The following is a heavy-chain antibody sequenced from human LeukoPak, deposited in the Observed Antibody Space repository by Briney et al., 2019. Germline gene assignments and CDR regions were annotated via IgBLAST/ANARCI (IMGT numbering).Heavy chain of an antibody. J-gene: IGHJ4*02. D-gene: IGHD3-3*01. V-gene: IGHV3-48*01. CDR2: ISSSSSTI. Sequence: GGSLRLSCAASGFTFSSYSMNWVRQAPGKGLEWVSYISSSSSTIYYADSVKGRFTISRDNAKNSLYLQMNSLRAEDTAVYYCVKDTTIFGVVIYYFDYWGQGTLVTVSS. CDR3: VKDTTIFGVVIYYFDY. CDR1: GFTFSSYS.